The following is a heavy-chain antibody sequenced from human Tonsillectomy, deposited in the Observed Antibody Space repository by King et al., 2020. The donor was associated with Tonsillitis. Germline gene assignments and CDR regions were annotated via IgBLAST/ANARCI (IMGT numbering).Heavy chain of an antibody. CDR1: GFTFSDYY. CDR3: ARGCYYYGSSGYGPEH. V-gene: IGHV3-11*06. Sequence: QVQLVESGGGLVKPGGSLRLSCAASGFTFSDYYMSWIRQAPGKGLEWVSYISSSSSYTNYADSVKGRFTISRDNAKNSLYLQMNSLRAEDTAVYYCARGCYYYGSSGYGPEHWGQGTLVTVSS. J-gene: IGHJ1*01. D-gene: IGHD3-22*01. CDR2: ISSSSSYT.